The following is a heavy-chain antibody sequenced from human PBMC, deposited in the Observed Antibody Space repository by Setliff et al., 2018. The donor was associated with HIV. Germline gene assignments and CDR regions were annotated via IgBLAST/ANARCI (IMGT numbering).Heavy chain of an antibody. CDR1: GGTFSGYG. CDR2: IIPIFDTT. Sequence: ASVKVSCKASGGTFSGYGISWVRQAPGQGLEWMGGIIPIFDTTNYAQKFQGRVTITADESTSTAYMELSSLRSEDTAVYYCAKGPLYSGYDLDYYCYYMDVWGKGTTVTVSS. V-gene: IGHV1-69*13. CDR3: AKGPLYSGYDLDYYCYYMDV. J-gene: IGHJ6*03. D-gene: IGHD5-12*01.